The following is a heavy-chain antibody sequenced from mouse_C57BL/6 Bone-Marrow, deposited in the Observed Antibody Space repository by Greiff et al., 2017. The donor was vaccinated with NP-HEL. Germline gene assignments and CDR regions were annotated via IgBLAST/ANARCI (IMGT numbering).Heavy chain of an antibody. D-gene: IGHD2-5*01. CDR2: IWRDGST. CDR1: GFSLTSYG. V-gene: IGHV2-6*03. CDR3: ASSPYYSNSYAMDY. Sequence: QVQLQQSGPGLVAPSQSLSITCTVSGFSLTSYGVHWVRQPPGKGLEWLVVIWRDGSTTYYSAIKSRLSISKDNSKSQVFLKMNSLQTDDTAMYYCASSPYYSNSYAMDYWGQGTSVTVSS. J-gene: IGHJ4*01.